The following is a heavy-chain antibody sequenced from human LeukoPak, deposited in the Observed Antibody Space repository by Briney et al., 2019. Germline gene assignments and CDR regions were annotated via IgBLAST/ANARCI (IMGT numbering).Heavy chain of an antibody. V-gene: IGHV3-7*01. D-gene: IGHD3-22*01. CDR3: ARTDQHDTSAYRPIDY. J-gene: IGHJ4*02. Sequence: PGGSLRLSCAASGFTFSIYWMSWVRQAPGKGLEWVANIKQDGSEKYYVDSVKGRFTISRDNAKNSLYLQMNSLRAEDTAVYYCARTDQHDTSAYRPIDYWGQGTLVTVSP. CDR2: IKQDGSEK. CDR1: GFTFSIYW.